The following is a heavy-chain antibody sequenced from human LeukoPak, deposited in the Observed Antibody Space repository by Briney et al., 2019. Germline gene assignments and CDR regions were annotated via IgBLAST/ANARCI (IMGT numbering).Heavy chain of an antibody. Sequence: GGSLRLSCAASGFTFSSYAMSWVRQAPGKGLEWVSGISGSGGSTYYADSVKGRFTISRDNSKNRLYLQMNSLRAEDTAVYYCAKRPRGNYLDPFDYWGQGTLVTVST. CDR3: AKRPRGNYLDPFDY. CDR2: ISGSGGST. D-gene: IGHD3-10*01. J-gene: IGHJ4*02. CDR1: GFTFSSYA. V-gene: IGHV3-23*01.